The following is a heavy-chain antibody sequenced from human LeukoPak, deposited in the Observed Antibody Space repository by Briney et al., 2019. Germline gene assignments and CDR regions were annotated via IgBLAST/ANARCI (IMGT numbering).Heavy chain of an antibody. CDR3: AKEVKAATNWFDP. Sequence: GGSLRLSCAASGFTFSSYAMSWVRQAPGKGLEWVSAISFSGTNTYYADSVKGRFTISRDNSKNTLFLQMNSLIAEDTALYFCAKEVKAATNWFDPWGQVTLVTVSS. D-gene: IGHD6-25*01. J-gene: IGHJ5*02. CDR2: ISFSGTNT. CDR1: GFTFSSYA. V-gene: IGHV3-23*01.